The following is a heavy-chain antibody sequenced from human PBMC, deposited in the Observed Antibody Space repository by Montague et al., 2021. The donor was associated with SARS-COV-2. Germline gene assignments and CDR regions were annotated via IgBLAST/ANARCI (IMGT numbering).Heavy chain of an antibody. J-gene: IGHJ4*02. CDR3: ARSRANVPSRPGFDY. CDR2: MHYTGHT. D-gene: IGHD6-6*01. CDR1: GASVASGNFY. Sequence: SETLSLTCTVSGASVASGNFYWSWIRQPPGKGLEWIGYMHYTGHTNYNPSLESRVTMPVDPSKIQFSLTLTSVTAADTAVYYCARSRANVPSRPGFDYWGQGALVTVSS. V-gene: IGHV4-61*01.